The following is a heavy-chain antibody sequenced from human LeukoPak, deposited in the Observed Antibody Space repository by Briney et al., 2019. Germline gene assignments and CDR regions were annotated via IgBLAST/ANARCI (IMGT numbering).Heavy chain of an antibody. J-gene: IGHJ5*02. D-gene: IGHD5-12*01. CDR2: IIPIFGTA. Sequence: SVKVSCKASGGTFSSYAISWVRQAPGQGLEWMGGIIPIFGTANYAQKFQGRVTITADESTSTAYMELSSLRSEDTAVYYCARGKWPENWFGPWGQGTLVTVSS. V-gene: IGHV1-69*13. CDR3: ARGKWPENWFGP. CDR1: GGTFSSYA.